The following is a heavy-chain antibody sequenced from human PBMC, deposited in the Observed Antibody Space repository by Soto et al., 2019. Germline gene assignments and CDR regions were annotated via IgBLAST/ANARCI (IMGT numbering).Heavy chain of an antibody. V-gene: IGHV1-69*13. CDR1: GGTFSSYA. J-gene: IGHJ6*02. Sequence: SVKVSCKASGGTFSSYAISWVRQAPGQGLEWMGGIIPIFGTANYAQKFQGRVTITADESASTAYMELSSLRSEDTAVYYCGLGYSSSWYGDDYYGMDVWGQGTTVTVSS. CDR2: IIPIFGTA. CDR3: GLGYSSSWYGDDYYGMDV. D-gene: IGHD6-13*01.